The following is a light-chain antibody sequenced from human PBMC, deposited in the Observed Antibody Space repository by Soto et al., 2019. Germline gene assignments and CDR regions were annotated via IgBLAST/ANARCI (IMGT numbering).Light chain of an antibody. J-gene: IGKJ4*01. CDR2: AAS. Sequence: IQMTQSPSSLSASVLDIFTITFRASQSISSYLNWYQQKPGKAPKLLIYAASSLQSGVPSRFSGSGSGTDFTLTISSLQPEDFATYYCQQSYSTPTFGGGTKVDIK. CDR3: QQSYSTPT. CDR1: QSISSY. V-gene: IGKV1-39*01.